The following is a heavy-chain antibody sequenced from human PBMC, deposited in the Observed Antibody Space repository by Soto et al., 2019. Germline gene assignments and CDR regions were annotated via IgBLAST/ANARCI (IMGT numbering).Heavy chain of an antibody. CDR1: GFTVSSNY. CDR2: IYSGGST. J-gene: IGHJ4*02. D-gene: IGHD6-19*01. CDR3: ARVDPVAGGFDY. V-gene: IGHV3-66*01. Sequence: GGSLRLSCAASGFTVSSNYMSWVRQAPGKGLEWVSVIYSGGSTYYADSVKGRFTISRDNSKNTLYLQMNSLRAEDTAVYYCARVDPVAGGFDYWGQGTLVTVSS.